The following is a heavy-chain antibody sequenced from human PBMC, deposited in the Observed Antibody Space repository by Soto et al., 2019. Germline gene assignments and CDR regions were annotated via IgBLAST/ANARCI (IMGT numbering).Heavy chain of an antibody. J-gene: IGHJ6*02. V-gene: IGHV5-51*01. Sequence: EALKISCKGSGYTFSSDWIGWVRQKPGKGLEWMGIIHPGDSDTRHSPSFQGQVTISADKSLNTAYLQWSSLKASDTAMYYCARFKVWPYGETPYAMYVWGQGPT. CDR2: IHPGDSDT. D-gene: IGHD4-17*01. CDR3: ARFKVWPYGETPYAMYV. CDR1: GYTFSSDW.